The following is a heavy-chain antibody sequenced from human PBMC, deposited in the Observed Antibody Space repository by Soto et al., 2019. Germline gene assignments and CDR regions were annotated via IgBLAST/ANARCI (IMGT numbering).Heavy chain of an antibody. CDR2: ISYDGSNK. D-gene: IGHD4-17*01. Sequence: QVQLVESGGGVVQPGRSLRLSCAASRFTFSSYGMHWVRQAPGKGLEWVAVISYDGSNKYYADSVKGRFTISRDNSRNTLYLQMNSLRAEDTAVYYCAKILQLRDYAYYYYAMDVWGQGTTVTVSS. V-gene: IGHV3-30*18. CDR1: RFTFSSYG. J-gene: IGHJ6*02. CDR3: AKILQLRDYAYYYYAMDV.